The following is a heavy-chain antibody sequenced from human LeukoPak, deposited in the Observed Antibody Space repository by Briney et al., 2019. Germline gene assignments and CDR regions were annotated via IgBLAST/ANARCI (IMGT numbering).Heavy chain of an antibody. J-gene: IGHJ4*02. V-gene: IGHV3-21*01. Sequence: GGSLRLSCEASGFTFSSYNMNWVRQAPGKGLEWVSSISSSSTYIYYADSVKGRFTVSRDNAKNTLYLQMNSLRAEDSAVYYCARDGDTSGYSDWGQGTLVTVSS. CDR2: ISSSSTYI. CDR3: ARDGDTSGYSD. CDR1: GFTFSSYN. D-gene: IGHD3-22*01.